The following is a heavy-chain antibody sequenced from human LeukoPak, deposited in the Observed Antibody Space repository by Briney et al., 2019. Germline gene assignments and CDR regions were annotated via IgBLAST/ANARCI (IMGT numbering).Heavy chain of an antibody. Sequence: SETLSLTCAVYGGSFSGYYWSWIRQPPGKGLEWIAEINHIGSTNYNPSLKSRVTTSVDTSKNQFSLKLSSVTAAETAVYYCAIVTVAGNDYWGQGTLVTVSS. CDR2: INHIGST. CDR3: AIVTVAGNDY. J-gene: IGHJ4*02. CDR1: GGSFSGYY. D-gene: IGHD6-19*01. V-gene: IGHV4-34*01.